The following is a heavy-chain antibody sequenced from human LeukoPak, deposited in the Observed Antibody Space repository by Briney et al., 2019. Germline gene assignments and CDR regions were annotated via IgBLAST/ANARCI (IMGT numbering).Heavy chain of an antibody. CDR1: GGSFSGYY. CDR2: INHSGST. CDR3: ARYLRGYSGYVYYYYMDV. J-gene: IGHJ6*03. V-gene: IGHV4-34*01. D-gene: IGHD5-12*01. Sequence: PSETLSLTCAVYGGSFSGYYWSWIRQPPGKGLEWIGEINHSGSTNYNPSLKSRVTISVDTSKNQFSLKLSSVTAADTAVYYCARYLRGYSGYVYYYYMDVWGKGTTVTISS.